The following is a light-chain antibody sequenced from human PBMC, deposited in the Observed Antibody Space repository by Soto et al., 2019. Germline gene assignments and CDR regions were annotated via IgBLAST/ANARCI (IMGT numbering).Light chain of an antibody. CDR3: QQYNSYSPWT. V-gene: IGKV1-5*01. J-gene: IGKJ1*01. Sequence: DIQMTQSPSTLSASVGDRVTITCRASQSISSWLAWYQQKPGKAPKLLIYDASSLESGVPSRFRGTGSGTEFPLTISRLQPDDFATYYCQQYNSYSPWTFCQGTKVDIX. CDR2: DAS. CDR1: QSISSW.